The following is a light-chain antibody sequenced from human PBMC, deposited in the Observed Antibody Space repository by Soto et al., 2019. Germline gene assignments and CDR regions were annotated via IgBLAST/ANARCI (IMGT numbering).Light chain of an antibody. Sequence: DIQMTQSPSTLSASVGDRDTITCRASQSISSWLAWYQQKPGKAPKLLIYKASSLESGVPSRFSGSGSGTEFTLTISSLQPDDFATYYCQQYNSYPWTFGQGTKLEIK. CDR1: QSISSW. CDR3: QQYNSYPWT. V-gene: IGKV1-5*03. J-gene: IGKJ2*02. CDR2: KAS.